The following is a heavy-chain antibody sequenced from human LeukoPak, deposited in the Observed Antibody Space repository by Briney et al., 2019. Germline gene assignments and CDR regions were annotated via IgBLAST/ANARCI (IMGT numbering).Heavy chain of an antibody. CDR2: IYSGGST. D-gene: IGHD5-18*01. CDR1: GFTVSSNY. J-gene: IGHJ6*02. Sequence: GGSLRLSCAASGFTVSSNYMSWVRQAPGKGLEWVSVIYSGGSTYYADSVKGRFTISRDSSKNTLYLQMNSLRAEDTAVYYCARVTKITSYGMDVWGQGTTVTVSS. V-gene: IGHV3-66*02. CDR3: ARVTKITSYGMDV.